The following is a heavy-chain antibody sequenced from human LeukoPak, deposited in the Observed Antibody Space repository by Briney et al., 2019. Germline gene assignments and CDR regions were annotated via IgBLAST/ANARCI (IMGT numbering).Heavy chain of an antibody. D-gene: IGHD1-1*01. CDR3: ARHGKNENWFDP. CDR1: GGSISSYY. J-gene: IGHJ5*02. CDR2: IYTSGST. Sequence: SETLSLTCTVSGGSISSYYWSWIRQPAGKGLEWVGRIYTSGSTNYNPSLKSRVTMSVDTSKNQFSLKLSSVTAADTAVYYCARHGKNENWFDPWGQGTLVTVSS. V-gene: IGHV4-4*07.